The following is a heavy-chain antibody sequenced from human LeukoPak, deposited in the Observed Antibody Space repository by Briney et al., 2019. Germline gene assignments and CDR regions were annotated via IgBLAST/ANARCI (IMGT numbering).Heavy chain of an antibody. J-gene: IGHJ5*02. V-gene: IGHV4-39*01. D-gene: IGHD1-7*01. CDR3: ARQNFALNWFDP. CDR1: GGSISNNIYY. Sequence: PSETLSLTCTVSGGSISNNIYYWAWIRQPPGKGLEWIGSIYFNGGSTYYNPSLKTRATISIDTSKNQFSLNLRSVTAADTAVFYCARQNFALNWFDPWGQGTLVTVSS. CDR2: IYFNGGST.